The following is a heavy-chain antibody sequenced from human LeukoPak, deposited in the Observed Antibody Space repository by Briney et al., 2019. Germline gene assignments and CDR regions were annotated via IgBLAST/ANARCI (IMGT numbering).Heavy chain of an antibody. Sequence: GGSLRLSCAASGFTFSSYAMSWVRQAPGKGQEWVSAISGSGGSTYYADSVKGRFTISRDNSKNTLYLQMNSLRAEDTAVYYCAKDNEYYDFWSGYSPFDYWGQGTLVTVSS. CDR2: ISGSGGST. J-gene: IGHJ4*02. CDR3: AKDNEYYDFWSGYSPFDY. V-gene: IGHV3-23*01. D-gene: IGHD3-3*01. CDR1: GFTFSSYA.